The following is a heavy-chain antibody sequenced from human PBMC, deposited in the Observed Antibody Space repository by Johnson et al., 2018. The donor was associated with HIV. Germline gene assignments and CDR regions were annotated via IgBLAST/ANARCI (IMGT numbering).Heavy chain of an antibody. CDR1: GFTFSSYG. Sequence: LVESGGGVVQPGGSLRLSCAASGFTFSSYGMHWVRQAPGKGLEWVAFIRYDGNNKYHADSVKGRFTISRDNSKNTLFLQMNSLTADDTAIYYCVRSPNWALGDIWGQGTMATVSS. V-gene: IGHV3-30*02. D-gene: IGHD7-27*01. J-gene: IGHJ3*02. CDR2: IRYDGNNK. CDR3: VRSPNWALGDI.